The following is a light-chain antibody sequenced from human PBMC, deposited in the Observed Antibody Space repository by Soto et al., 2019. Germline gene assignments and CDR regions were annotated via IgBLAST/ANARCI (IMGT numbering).Light chain of an antibody. Sequence: SYELTQSLSVSVALGQTARITCGGTNIGSKSVHWYQQRPGQAPVVVIYRDYHRPSGTPERFSGSNSGNTATLTIIRAQAGDEGDYYCQVWDLNTAVVFGGGTKLTVL. V-gene: IGLV3-9*01. J-gene: IGLJ2*01. CDR3: QVWDLNTAVV. CDR2: RDY. CDR1: NIGSKS.